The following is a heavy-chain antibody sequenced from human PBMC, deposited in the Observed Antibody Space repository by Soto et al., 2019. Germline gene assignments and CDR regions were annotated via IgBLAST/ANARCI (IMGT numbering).Heavy chain of an antibody. J-gene: IGHJ4*02. Sequence: EVQLVESGGGLVQPGGSLRLSCAASGFTFSNYWMHWVRQAPGKGLVWVSRINSDGTTTSYADSVRGRFTISRDNARDKVYLQMNSLGAEDTAGNYWARVAVGAYYFHYWGQGTLVTVSS. CDR3: ARVAVGAYYFHY. D-gene: IGHD1-26*01. CDR2: INSDGTTT. CDR1: GFTFSNYW. V-gene: IGHV3-74*01.